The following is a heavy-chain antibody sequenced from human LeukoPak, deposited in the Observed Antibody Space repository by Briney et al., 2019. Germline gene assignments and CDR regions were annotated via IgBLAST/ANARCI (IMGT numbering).Heavy chain of an antibody. Sequence: PGGSLRLSXAASGFTFDDYTMHWVRQAPGKGLEWVSLISWDGGSTYYADSVKGRFTISRDNSKNSLYLQMNSLRTEDTALYYCAKDGGYNLYYYYYMDVWGKGTTVTVSS. V-gene: IGHV3-43*01. CDR3: AKDGGYNLYYYYYMDV. CDR1: GFTFDDYT. J-gene: IGHJ6*03. D-gene: IGHD5-24*01. CDR2: ISWDGGST.